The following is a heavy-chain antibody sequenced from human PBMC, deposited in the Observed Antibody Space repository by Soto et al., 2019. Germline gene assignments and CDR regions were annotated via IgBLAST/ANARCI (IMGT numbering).Heavy chain of an antibody. V-gene: IGHV2-70*01. D-gene: IGHD3-3*01. Sequence: GSGPTLVNPTQTLTLTCTFSGFSLSTSGMCVSWIRQPPGKALEWLALIDWDDDKYYSTSLKTRLTISKDTSKNQVVLTMTNMDPVDTATYYCARIKRSTQGTPWXGYPVYSRVYYYYGMDVWGQGTTVTVSS. CDR2: IDWDDDK. CDR3: ARIKRSTQGTPWXGYPVYSRVYYYYGMDV. J-gene: IGHJ6*02. CDR1: GFSLSTSGMC.